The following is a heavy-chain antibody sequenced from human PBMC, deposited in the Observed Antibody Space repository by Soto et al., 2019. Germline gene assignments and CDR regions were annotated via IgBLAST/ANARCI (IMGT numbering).Heavy chain of an antibody. V-gene: IGHV1-69*01. CDR2: FIPIFGTA. Sequence: QVQLVQSGAEVKKPGSSVKVSCKASGGTFSSYAISWVRQAPGQGLEWMGGFIPIFGTANYAQKFQGRVTITADESTSTAYMELSSLRSEDTAVYYCAREAGRCSGGSCYSDWFDPWGQGTLVTVSS. D-gene: IGHD2-15*01. CDR3: AREAGRCSGGSCYSDWFDP. CDR1: GGTFSSYA. J-gene: IGHJ5*02.